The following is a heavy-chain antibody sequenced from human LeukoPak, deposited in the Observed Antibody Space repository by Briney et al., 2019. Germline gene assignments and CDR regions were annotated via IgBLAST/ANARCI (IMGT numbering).Heavy chain of an antibody. CDR1: GFTFSSYS. CDR3: ARDFYYGSGSYYNDY. V-gene: IGHV3-21*01. D-gene: IGHD3-10*01. Sequence: LRLSXAASGFTFSSYSMNWVRQAPGKGLEWVSSISSSSSYIYYADSVKGRFTISRDNAKNSLYLQMNSLRAEDTAVYYCARDFYYGSGSYYNDYWGQXXXXXXSS. J-gene: IGHJ4*02. CDR2: ISSSSSYI.